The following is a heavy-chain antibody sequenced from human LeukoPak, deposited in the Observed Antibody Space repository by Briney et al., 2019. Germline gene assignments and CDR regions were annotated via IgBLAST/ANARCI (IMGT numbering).Heavy chain of an antibody. CDR2: ISSGSDYI. D-gene: IGHD5-18*01. CDR3: ARFETVMVEGIDC. V-gene: IGHV3-21*01. Sequence: PGGSLRLSCAASGFTFSSYAMNWVRQAPGKGLEWVSSISSGSDYILYADSVRGRFTISRDNAKNSLYLQMNSLRAEDTAVYYCARFETVMVEGIDCWGQGTLVTVSS. CDR1: GFTFSSYA. J-gene: IGHJ4*02.